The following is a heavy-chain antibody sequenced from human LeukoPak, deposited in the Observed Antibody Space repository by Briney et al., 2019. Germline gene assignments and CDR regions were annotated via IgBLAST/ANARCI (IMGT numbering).Heavy chain of an antibody. D-gene: IGHD5-24*01. J-gene: IGHJ4*02. Sequence: GGSLRLSCAASGFTFDDYAIHWVRHAPGKGLEWVSGISWNSGSIGYADSVKGRFTISRDNAKNSLYLQMNSLRAEDTALYYCAKDLRDGSLDYWGQGTLVTVSS. V-gene: IGHV3-9*01. CDR1: GFTFDDYA. CDR2: ISWNSGSI. CDR3: AKDLRDGSLDY.